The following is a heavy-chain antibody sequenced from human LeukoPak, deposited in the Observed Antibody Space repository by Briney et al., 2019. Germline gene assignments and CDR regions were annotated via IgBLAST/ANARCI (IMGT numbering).Heavy chain of an antibody. CDR3: ARDYCTNGVCAIDY. CDR1: GFTFSDYY. V-gene: IGHV3-11*04. Sequence: GGSLRPSCAASGFTFSDYYMSWIRQAPGKGLEWVLYISSSGSTIYYADSVKGRFTISRDNAKNSLYLQMNSLRAEDTAVYYCARDYCTNGVCAIDYWGQGTLVTVSS. CDR2: ISSSGSTI. D-gene: IGHD2-8*01. J-gene: IGHJ4*02.